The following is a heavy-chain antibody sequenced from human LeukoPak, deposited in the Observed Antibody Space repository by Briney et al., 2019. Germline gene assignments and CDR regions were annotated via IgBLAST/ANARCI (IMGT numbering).Heavy chain of an antibody. CDR1: GGTFSSYA. CDR2: IIPIFGTA. CDR3: ARDLASGNSGGDFDY. D-gene: IGHD4-23*01. V-gene: IGHV1-69*13. Sequence: VASVKVSCKASGGTFSSYAISWVRQAPGQGLEWMGGIIPIFGTANYAQKFQGRVTITADESTSTAYMELSSLRSEDTAVYYCARDLASGNSGGDFDYWGQGTLVTASS. J-gene: IGHJ4*02.